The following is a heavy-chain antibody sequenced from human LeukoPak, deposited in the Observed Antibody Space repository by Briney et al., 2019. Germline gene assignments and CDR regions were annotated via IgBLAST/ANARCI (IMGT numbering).Heavy chain of an antibody. Sequence: ASVKVSCKASGYTFTGYYMHWVRQAPGQGLEWMGWINPNSGGTNYAQKFQGRVTMTRDTSISTAYMELSRLRSDDTAVYYCARAGMVRGVHNYYYYGMDVWGQGTTVTVSS. V-gene: IGHV1-2*02. J-gene: IGHJ6*02. CDR2: INPNSGGT. CDR3: ARAGMVRGVHNYYYYGMDV. D-gene: IGHD3-10*01. CDR1: GYTFTGYY.